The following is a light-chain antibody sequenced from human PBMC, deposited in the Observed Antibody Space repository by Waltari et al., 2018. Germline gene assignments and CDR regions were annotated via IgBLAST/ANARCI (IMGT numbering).Light chain of an antibody. V-gene: IGLV2-23*01. CDR3: GSYAGGTSWV. Sequence: QSALTQPASVSGSPGQSITISCTGSSGDIGTYNLVSWYQQHPGNAPRLLIQDATKRPSVIASRFSVSKAGNTASLTISGLQAEDEADYFCGSYAGGTSWVFGGGTQVTVL. J-gene: IGLJ3*02. CDR2: DAT. CDR1: SGDIGTYNL.